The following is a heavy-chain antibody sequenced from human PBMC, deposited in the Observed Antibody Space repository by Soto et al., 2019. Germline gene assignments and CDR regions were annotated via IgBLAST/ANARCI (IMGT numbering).Heavy chain of an antibody. CDR2: ISAYNGNT. J-gene: IGHJ6*01. Sequence: GGSVEVSFKASGYPFTSYGISLVRQAPGQGLEWMGWISAYNGNTNYAQKLQGRVTMTTDTSTSTAYMELRSLRSDDTAVYYCARDQGSSWGYSYYYGMDVWGQGTTVTVSS. CDR1: GYPFTSYG. CDR3: ARDQGSSWGYSYYYGMDV. D-gene: IGHD6-13*01. V-gene: IGHV1-18*01.